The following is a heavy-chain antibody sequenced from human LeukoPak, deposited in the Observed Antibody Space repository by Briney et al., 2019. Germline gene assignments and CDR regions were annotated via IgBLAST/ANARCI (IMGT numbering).Heavy chain of an antibody. V-gene: IGHV3-53*01. CDR2: IYSGGST. CDR3: AKEATDSSGYYFDY. CDR1: GFTVSSNY. J-gene: IGHJ4*02. D-gene: IGHD3-22*01. Sequence: PGGSLRLSCAASGFTVSSNYMSWVRQAPGKGLEWVSVIYSGGSTYYAGSVKGRFTISRDNSKNTLYLQMNSLRAEDTAVYYCAKEATDSSGYYFDYWGQGTLVTVSS.